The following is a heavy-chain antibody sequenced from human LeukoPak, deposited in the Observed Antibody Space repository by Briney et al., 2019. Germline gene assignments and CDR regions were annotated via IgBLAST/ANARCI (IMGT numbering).Heavy chain of an antibody. CDR2: ISSSSRTI. CDR1: GFTFSSYN. J-gene: IGHJ4*02. V-gene: IGHV3-48*01. Sequence: GGSLRLACAASGFTFSSYNMNWVRQAPGKGVEWVSYISSSSRTIYYADSVKGRFTISRDNAKNSLYLQMNNLRAEDTAVYYCARDRDFDYWGQGTLVTVSS. CDR3: ARDRDFDY.